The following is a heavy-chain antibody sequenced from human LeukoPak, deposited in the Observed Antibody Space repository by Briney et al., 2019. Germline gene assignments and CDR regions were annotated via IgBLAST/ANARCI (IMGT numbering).Heavy chain of an antibody. Sequence: SETLSLTCTVSGGSISSYYWSWIRQPPGKGLEWLGYIYFNGSTNYRPSLKSRVTISIDTSKKQFSLELSSVTAADTAICFCARRRRGSGGPFDYWGQGTLVTVSS. D-gene: IGHD6-19*01. J-gene: IGHJ4*02. CDR2: IYFNGST. V-gene: IGHV4-59*08. CDR3: ARRRRGSGGPFDY. CDR1: GGSISSYY.